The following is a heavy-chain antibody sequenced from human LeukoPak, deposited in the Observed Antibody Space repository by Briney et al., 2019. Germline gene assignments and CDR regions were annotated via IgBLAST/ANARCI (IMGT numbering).Heavy chain of an antibody. CDR2: ISSSSSYT. J-gene: IGHJ3*02. V-gene: IGHV3-11*05. Sequence: GGSLRLSCAASGFTFSDYYMSWIRQAPGKGLEWVSYISSSSSYTNYADSVKGRFTISRDNAKNSLYLQINSLRAEDTAVYYCAREGGDYEFGTAFSAFDIWGQGTMVTVSS. CDR3: AREGGDYEFGTAFSAFDI. CDR1: GFTFSDYY. D-gene: IGHD4-17*01.